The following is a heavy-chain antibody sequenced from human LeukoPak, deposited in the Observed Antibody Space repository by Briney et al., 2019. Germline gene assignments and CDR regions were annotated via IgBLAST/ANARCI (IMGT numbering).Heavy chain of an antibody. J-gene: IGHJ5*02. V-gene: IGHV4-34*01. CDR1: SGSFSGYY. Sequence: KASETLSLTCAVYSGSFSGYYWSWIRQPPGKGLEWIGEINHSGSTNYNPSLKSRVTISVDTSKNQFSLKLSSVTAADTAVYYCARGIAVAGRSWFDPWGQGTLVTVSS. CDR2: INHSGST. CDR3: ARGIAVAGRSWFDP. D-gene: IGHD6-19*01.